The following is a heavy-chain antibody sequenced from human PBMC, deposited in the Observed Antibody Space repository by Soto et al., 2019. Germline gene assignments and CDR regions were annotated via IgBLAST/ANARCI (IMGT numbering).Heavy chain of an antibody. V-gene: IGHV1-8*01. CDR1: GYTFTSYD. CDR3: ARGPPGYGDYTGDY. J-gene: IGHJ4*02. Sequence: QVQLVQSGAEVKKPGASVKVSCKASGYTFTSYDINWVRQATGQGLEWMGWMNPNSGNTGYAQKFQGRVTMTRNTSISTAYRELSRLRSEDTAVYYCARGPPGYGDYTGDYWGQGTLVTVSS. D-gene: IGHD4-17*01. CDR2: MNPNSGNT.